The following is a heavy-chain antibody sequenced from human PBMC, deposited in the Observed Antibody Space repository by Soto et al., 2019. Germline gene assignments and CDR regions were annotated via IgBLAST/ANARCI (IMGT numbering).Heavy chain of an antibody. Sequence: QVQLQESGPGLVKPSQTLSLTCTVSGGSISSGDYYWSWIRQPPGKGLEWIGYIYYSGSTYYNPXXXXXXXXXXXXXXXXXXXXXXXXXXXXXXXXXXXXNSYGYTFYDYWGQGTLVTVSS. J-gene: IGHJ4*02. CDR3: XXNSYGYTFYDY. CDR2: IYYSGST. D-gene: IGHD5-18*01. V-gene: IGHV4-30-4*01. CDR1: GGSISSGDYY.